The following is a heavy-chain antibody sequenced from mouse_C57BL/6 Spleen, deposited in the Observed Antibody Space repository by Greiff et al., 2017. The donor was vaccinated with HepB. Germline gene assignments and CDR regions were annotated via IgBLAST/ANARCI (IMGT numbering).Heavy chain of an antibody. V-gene: IGHV1-15*01. CDR1: GYTFTDYE. D-gene: IGHD1-1*01. Sequence: QVHVKQSGAELVRPGASVTMSCKASGYTFTDYEMHWVKQTPVHGLEWIGAIDPETGGTAYNQKFKGKAILTADKSSSTAYMELRSLTSEDSAVYYGTAITTVVAYYFDYWGQGTTLTVSS. CDR3: TAITTVVAYYFDY. CDR2: IDPETGGT. J-gene: IGHJ2*01.